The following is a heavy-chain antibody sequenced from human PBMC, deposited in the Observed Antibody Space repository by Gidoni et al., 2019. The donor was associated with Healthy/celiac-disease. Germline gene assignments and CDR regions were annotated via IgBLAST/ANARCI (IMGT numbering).Heavy chain of an antibody. CDR1: CRCFSGYY. V-gene: IGHV4-34*01. CDR3: ARVGLYDSSGYTKRYNWFDP. Sequence: QVPLQQGGEGLLNPSGTRSLTCDVYCRCFSGYYRSWIRQPPGTGLEWIGAINHSGRTNYTPYLKCRVTISVDTSKNQFSMKLRSVTAAYPAVYYCARVGLYDSSGYTKRYNWFDPWGQGTLVTVSS. CDR2: INHSGRT. D-gene: IGHD3-22*01. J-gene: IGHJ5*02.